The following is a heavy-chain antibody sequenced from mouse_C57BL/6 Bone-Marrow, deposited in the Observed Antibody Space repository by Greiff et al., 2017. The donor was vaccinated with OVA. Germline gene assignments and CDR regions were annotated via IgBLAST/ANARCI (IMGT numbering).Heavy chain of an antibody. CDR1: GYTFTSYW. Sequence: VQLQQPGAELVKPGASVKLSCKASGYTFTSYWMHWVKQRPGQGLEWIGMIHPNSGSTNYNEKFKSKATLTVDKSSSTAYMQLSSLTSEDSVVYYCARSYSFPGAMDYWGQGTSVTVSS. CDR3: ARSYSFPGAMDY. V-gene: IGHV1-64*01. D-gene: IGHD3-1*01. J-gene: IGHJ4*01. CDR2: IHPNSGST.